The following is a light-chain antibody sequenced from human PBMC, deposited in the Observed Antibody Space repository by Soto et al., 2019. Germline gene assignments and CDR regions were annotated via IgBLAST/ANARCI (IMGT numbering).Light chain of an antibody. CDR2: DAS. CDR3: QQFNGSPFT. CDR1: QGISSA. Sequence: AIQLTQSPSSLSASVGDRVTITCRASQGISSALAWYQQKPGKAPNLLIYDASSLESGVPSRFSGSGSETDFTLTISSLQPEDFATYYCQQFNGSPFTFGGGTKVEIK. J-gene: IGKJ4*01. V-gene: IGKV1-13*02.